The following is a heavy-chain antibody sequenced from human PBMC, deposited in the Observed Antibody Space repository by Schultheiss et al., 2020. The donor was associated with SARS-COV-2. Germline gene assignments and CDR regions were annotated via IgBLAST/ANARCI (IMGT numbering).Heavy chain of an antibody. CDR1: GFTFSSYA. CDR3: ARDRPPVGAPAFDI. V-gene: IGHV3-66*01. CDR2: IYSGGST. J-gene: IGHJ3*02. D-gene: IGHD1-26*01. Sequence: GGSLRLSCAASGFTFSSYAMSWVRQAPGKGLEWVSVIYSGGSTYYADSVKGRFTISRDNSKNTLYLQMNSLRAEDTAVYYCARDRPPVGAPAFDIWGQGTMVTVSS.